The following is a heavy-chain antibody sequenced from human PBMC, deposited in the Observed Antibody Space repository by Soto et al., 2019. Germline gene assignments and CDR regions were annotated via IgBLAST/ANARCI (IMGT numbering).Heavy chain of an antibody. CDR2: ISYDGSKK. Sequence: QVQLVESGGGVVQPGRSLRLSCVVSGFTFSNYGMHWVRQAPGKGLEWVAAISYDGSKKYYVDSVKGRFTMSRDNSKNTVYLQMNSLRGEDTAVYYCAKWCLPNYGMDVWGQGTTVTVSS. V-gene: IGHV3-30*18. CDR1: GFTFSNYG. D-gene: IGHD2-15*01. CDR3: AKWCLPNYGMDV. J-gene: IGHJ6*02.